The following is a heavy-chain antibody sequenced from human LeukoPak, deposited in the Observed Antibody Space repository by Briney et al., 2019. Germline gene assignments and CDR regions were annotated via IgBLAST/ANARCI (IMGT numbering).Heavy chain of an antibody. V-gene: IGHV1-2*02. J-gene: IGHJ4*02. CDR1: GYTFTGYY. CDR2: IKPNSGGT. CDR3: ARDGHDSSGYYPDF. Sequence: GASVKVSCKASGYTFTGYYMHWVRQAPGQGLEWMGWIKPNSGGTSYARKFQGRVTMTRDTSISTAYMDLSSLRSDDTAVYYCARDGHDSSGYYPDFWGQGTLVTVPS. D-gene: IGHD3-22*01.